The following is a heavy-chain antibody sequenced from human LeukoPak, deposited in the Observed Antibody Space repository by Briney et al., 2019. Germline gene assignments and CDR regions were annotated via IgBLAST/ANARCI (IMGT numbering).Heavy chain of an antibody. D-gene: IGHD4-11*01. Sequence: GGSLRLSCAASGFTVRSNYMSWVRQAPGKGLEWVSVIYSGGSTYYADSVKGRFTISRDNSKNTLYLQMNSLRAEDTAVYYCARRDYSKPLDYWGQGTLVTVSS. CDR1: GFTVRSNY. J-gene: IGHJ4*02. V-gene: IGHV3-66*02. CDR3: ARRDYSKPLDY. CDR2: IYSGGST.